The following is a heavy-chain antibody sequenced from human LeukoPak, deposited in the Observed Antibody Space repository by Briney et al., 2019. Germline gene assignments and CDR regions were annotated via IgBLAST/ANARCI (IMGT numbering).Heavy chain of an antibody. CDR1: GGSISSYY. CDR2: IYYSGST. V-gene: IGHV4-59*12. D-gene: IGHD2-2*01. CDR3: ARGRARSTTRGYYFDY. J-gene: IGHJ4*02. Sequence: SETLSLTCTVSGGSISSYYWSWIRQPPGKGLEWIGYIYYSGSTNYNPSLKSRVTISVDTSKNQFSLKLSSVTAADTAVYYCARGRARSTTRGYYFDYWGQGTLVTVSS.